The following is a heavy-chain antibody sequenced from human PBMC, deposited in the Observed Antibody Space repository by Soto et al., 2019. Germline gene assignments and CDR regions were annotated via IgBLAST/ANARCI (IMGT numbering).Heavy chain of an antibody. CDR1: GFTFSSYA. V-gene: IGHV3-23*01. Sequence: EVQLLESGGGLVQPGGSLRLSCAASGFTFSSYAMRWVRQAPGKGLEWVSAISGSGDSTYYADSVKGRFTISRDNSKNTLYLQMNSLRAEDTAVYSCAGRGSGSDYDYWCQGTRVTVSS. CDR2: ISGSGDST. J-gene: IGHJ4*02. D-gene: IGHD1-26*01. CDR3: AGRGSGSDYDY.